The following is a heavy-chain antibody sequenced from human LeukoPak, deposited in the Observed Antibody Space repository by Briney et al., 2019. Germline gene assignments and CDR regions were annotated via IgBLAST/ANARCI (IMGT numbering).Heavy chain of an antibody. Sequence: GGSLRLSCAASGFTFSGSAMSWVRQAPGEGLEWVSSISSSSSYIYYADSVKGRFTISRDNAKNSLYLQMNSLRAEDTAVYYCARGAGSFDYWGQGTLVTVSS. J-gene: IGHJ4*02. V-gene: IGHV3-21*01. CDR2: ISSSSSYI. D-gene: IGHD5-24*01. CDR1: GFTFSGSA. CDR3: ARGAGSFDY.